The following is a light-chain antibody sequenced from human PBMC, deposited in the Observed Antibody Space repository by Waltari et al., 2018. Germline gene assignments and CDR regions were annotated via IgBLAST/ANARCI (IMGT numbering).Light chain of an antibody. J-gene: IGKJ1*01. V-gene: IGKV1-39*01. CDR3: QQSDNTPRT. CDR2: AAS. Sequence: DIQMTQSPSSLSASVGDRVTITCRPSQSISSYLNWYQQKPGKAPNLLIYAASSLQMGVPSRFSGSGSGTDFTLTISSLQPEDFATYYCQQSDNTPRTFGQGTKVEIK. CDR1: QSISSY.